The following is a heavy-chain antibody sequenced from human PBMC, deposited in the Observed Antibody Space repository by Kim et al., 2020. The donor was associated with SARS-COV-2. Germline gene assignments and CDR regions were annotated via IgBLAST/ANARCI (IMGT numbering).Heavy chain of an antibody. CDR1: GFTFSYHW. J-gene: IGHJ4*02. Sequence: GGSLRLSCAASGFTFSYHWLHWVRQAPGKGLVWVSRINSDGRITTYADSVKGRFTISRDNRKNTLYLEMNNLRVEDTAFYYCARVPHYDSCGYYFDQWGQGTRVSVSP. D-gene: IGHD3-22*01. V-gene: IGHV3-74*01. CDR2: INSDGRIT. CDR3: ARVPHYDSCGYYFDQ.